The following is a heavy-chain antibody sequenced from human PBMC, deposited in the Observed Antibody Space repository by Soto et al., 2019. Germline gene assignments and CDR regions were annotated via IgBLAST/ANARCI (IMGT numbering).Heavy chain of an antibody. CDR3: ARGRTISTSFMDV. CDR1: GLTFSSYG. D-gene: IGHD3-3*01. J-gene: IGHJ6*01. Sequence: GGSLRLSCAASGLTFSSYGMHWVRQAPGKGLEWVAVIWYDGSNKYYADSVKGRFTISRDNSKNTLYLQMNSLRAEDTAVYYCARGRTISTSFMDVWGKGTTVTVSS. CDR2: IWYDGSNK. V-gene: IGHV3-33*01.